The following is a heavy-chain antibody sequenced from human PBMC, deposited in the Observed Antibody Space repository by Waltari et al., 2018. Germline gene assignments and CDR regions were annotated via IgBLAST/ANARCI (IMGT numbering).Heavy chain of an antibody. V-gene: IGHV1-24*01. CDR3: ATSAGLGMVRGVISHDY. Sequence: QVQLVQSGAEVKKPGASVKVPCKVSGYTLPELSLPWVRPAPGKGLEWMGGFDPEDGETIYAQKFQGRVTMTEDTSTDTAYMELSSLRSEDTAVYYCATSAGLGMVRGVISHDYWGQGTLVTVSS. J-gene: IGHJ4*02. D-gene: IGHD3-10*01. CDR2: FDPEDGET. CDR1: GYTLPELS.